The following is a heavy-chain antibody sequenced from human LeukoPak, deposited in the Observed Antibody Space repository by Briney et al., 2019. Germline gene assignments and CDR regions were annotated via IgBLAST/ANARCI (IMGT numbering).Heavy chain of an antibody. Sequence: SETLSLTCTVSGGSVSSYYWSWIRQPPGKGLEWIGYIYYSGSTNYNPSLKSRVTISVDTSKNQFSLKLSSVTAADTAVYYCAREGGYNSLDYWGQGTLVTVSS. V-gene: IGHV4-59*02. CDR2: IYYSGST. D-gene: IGHD5-24*01. J-gene: IGHJ4*02. CDR3: AREGGYNSLDY. CDR1: GGSVSSYY.